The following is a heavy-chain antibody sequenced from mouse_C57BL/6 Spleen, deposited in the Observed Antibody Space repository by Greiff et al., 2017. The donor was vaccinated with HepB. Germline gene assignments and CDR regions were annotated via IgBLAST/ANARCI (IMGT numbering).Heavy chain of an antibody. CDR1: GYTFTSYG. V-gene: IGHV1-81*01. Sequence: VMLVESGAELARPGASVKLSCKASGYTFTSYGISWVKQRTGQGLEWIGEIYPRSGNTYYNEKFKGKATLTADKSSSTAYMELRSLTSEDSAVYFCARSYYGNLYYYAMDYWGQGTSVTVSS. J-gene: IGHJ4*01. CDR3: ARSYYGNLYYYAMDY. CDR2: IYPRSGNT. D-gene: IGHD2-1*01.